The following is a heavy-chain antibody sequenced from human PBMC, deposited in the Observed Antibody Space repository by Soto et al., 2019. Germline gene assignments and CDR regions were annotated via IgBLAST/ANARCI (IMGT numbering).Heavy chain of an antibody. CDR3: ARGYDSSGYYLGY. CDR2: MNPNSGNT. CDR1: GYTYTRYD. Sequence: ASVKDSCKASGYTYTRYDINWVRQATGQGREGMGWMNPNSGNTGNAQKFQGRVTMTRNTSLRTAYMELGSLRSEDSAVYYCARGYDSSGYYLGYWGQGTLVTVSS. J-gene: IGHJ4*02. V-gene: IGHV1-8*01. D-gene: IGHD3-22*01.